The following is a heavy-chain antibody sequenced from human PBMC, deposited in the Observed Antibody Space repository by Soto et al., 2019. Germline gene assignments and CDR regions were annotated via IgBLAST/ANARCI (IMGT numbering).Heavy chain of an antibody. CDR3: AGRGGALGHWFDP. V-gene: IGHV1-18*01. D-gene: IGHD3-16*01. CDR2: ISAYNGNT. J-gene: IGHJ5*02. Sequence: QVQLVQSGAEVKKPGASVKVSCKASGYTFTSYGISWVRQAPGQGLEWMGRISAYNGNTNYAQKLQGRVTMTTDTSPSKGYLGARSLRSDDTAVYYRAGRGGALGHWFDPWGQGTLVTVSS. CDR1: GYTFTSYG.